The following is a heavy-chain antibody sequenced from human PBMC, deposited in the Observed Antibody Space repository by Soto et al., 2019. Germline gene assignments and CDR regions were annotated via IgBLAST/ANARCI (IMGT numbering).Heavy chain of an antibody. CDR1: GGTFDNFI. Sequence: QVQLVQSGAEVKEPGSSVRVSCKASGGTFDNFIMNWVRQTPGQGLEWMGGIVPMLGTPTYAEKFKGRVTISAIESTSNMYMEVTGLRSEDTAISYCARNGTYSSSLSQYSGMGVWGQGTTVTVSS. J-gene: IGHJ6*02. CDR3: ARNGTYSSSLSQYSGMGV. CDR2: IVPMLGTP. V-gene: IGHV1-69*01. D-gene: IGHD1-26*01.